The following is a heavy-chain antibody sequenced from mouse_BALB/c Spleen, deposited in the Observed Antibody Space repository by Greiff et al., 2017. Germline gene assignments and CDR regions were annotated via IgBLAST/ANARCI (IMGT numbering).Heavy chain of an antibody. CDR3: ARDKYGNYDWYFDV. D-gene: IGHD2-10*02. Sequence: VQLQQSGPGLVKPSQSLSLTCSVTGYSITSGYYWNWIRQFPGNKLEWMGYISYDGSNNYNPSLKNRISITRDTSKNQFFLKLNSVTTEDTATYYCARDKYGNYDWYFDVWGAGTTVTVSS. J-gene: IGHJ1*01. CDR2: ISYDGSN. CDR1: GYSITSGYY. V-gene: IGHV3-6*02.